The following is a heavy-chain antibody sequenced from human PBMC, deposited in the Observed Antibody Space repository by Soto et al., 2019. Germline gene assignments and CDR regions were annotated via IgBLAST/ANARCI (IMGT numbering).Heavy chain of an antibody. CDR3: ARDPAAGYNWFDP. V-gene: IGHV3-21*01. J-gene: IGHJ5*02. Sequence: PGGSLRLSCAASGFTFSSYSINWVRQAPGKGLEWVSSISSSSSYIYYADSVKGRFTISRDNAKNSLYLQMNSLRAEDTAVYYCARDPAAGYNWFDPWGQGTLVTVSS. D-gene: IGHD6-13*01. CDR1: GFTFSSYS. CDR2: ISSSSSYI.